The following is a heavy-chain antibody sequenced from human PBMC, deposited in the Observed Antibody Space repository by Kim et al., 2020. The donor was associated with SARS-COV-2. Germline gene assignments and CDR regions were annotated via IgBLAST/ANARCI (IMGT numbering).Heavy chain of an antibody. CDR2: INHSGST. CDR3: ASTLRITMVRGVVNWFDP. D-gene: IGHD3-10*01. J-gene: IGHJ5*02. Sequence: SETLSLTCAVYGGSFSGYYWSWIRQPPGKGLEWIGEINHSGSTNYNPSLKSRVTISVDTSKNQFSLKLSSVTAADTAVYYCASTLRITMVRGVVNWFDPWGQGTLVTVSS. V-gene: IGHV4-34*01. CDR1: GGSFSGYY.